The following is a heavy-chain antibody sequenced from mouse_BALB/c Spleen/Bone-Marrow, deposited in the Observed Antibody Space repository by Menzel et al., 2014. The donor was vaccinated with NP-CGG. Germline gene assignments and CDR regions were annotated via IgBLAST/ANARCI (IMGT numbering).Heavy chain of an antibody. CDR3: TRDMATARAPRSSNV. CDR1: GFTFSSYT. Sequence: EVKLVESGGGLVKPGGSLKLSCAASGFTFSSYTMSWVRQTPEKRLEWVATISSGGSYTYYPDTVKGRFTISRDNAKNPISLQWSILNLEDTAMFYCTRDMATARAPRSSNVWAAGPPVPVSS. V-gene: IGHV5-6-4*01. CDR2: ISSGGSYT. J-gene: IGHJ1*01. D-gene: IGHD3-2*01.